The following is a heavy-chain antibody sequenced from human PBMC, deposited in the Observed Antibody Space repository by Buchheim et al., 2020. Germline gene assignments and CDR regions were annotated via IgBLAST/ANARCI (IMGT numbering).Heavy chain of an antibody. CDR2: IKQDGSEK. J-gene: IGHJ6*02. Sequence: EVQLVESGGGLVQPGGSLRLSCAASGFTFSSYWMSWVRQAPGKGLEWVANIKQDGSEKYYVDSVKGRFTISRDTATNSLYLQMNSLRAEDTAVYYCAGCEQLWLWSYYYYGMDVWGQGTT. V-gene: IGHV3-7*01. CDR3: AGCEQLWLWSYYYYGMDV. D-gene: IGHD5-18*01. CDR1: GFTFSSYW.